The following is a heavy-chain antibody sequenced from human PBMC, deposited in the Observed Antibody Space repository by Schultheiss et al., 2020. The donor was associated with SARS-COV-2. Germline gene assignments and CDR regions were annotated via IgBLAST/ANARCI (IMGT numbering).Heavy chain of an antibody. J-gene: IGHJ3*02. D-gene: IGHD3-10*01. V-gene: IGHV3-74*01. CDR2: INSDGSST. CDR3: ARGGEEDAFDI. Sequence: GESLKISCAASGFTFSSYWMHWVHQAPGKGLVWVSRINSDGSSTSYAESVKGRFTISRDNSKNTLYLQMNSLRAEDTAVYYCARGGEEDAFDIWGQGTMVTVSS. CDR1: GFTFSSYW.